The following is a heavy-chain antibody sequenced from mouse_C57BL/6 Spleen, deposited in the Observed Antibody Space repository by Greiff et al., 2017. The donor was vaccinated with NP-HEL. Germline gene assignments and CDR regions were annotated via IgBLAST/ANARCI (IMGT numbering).Heavy chain of an antibody. J-gene: IGHJ4*01. CDR2: IHPNSGST. V-gene: IGHV1-64*01. CDR1: GYTFTSYW. D-gene: IGHD2-3*01. Sequence: VQLQQPGAELVKPGASVKLSCKASGYTFTSYWMHWVKQRPGQGLEWIGMIHPNSGSTNYNEKFKSKATLTVDKSSSTDYMQRSSLTSEDSAFYYCARGVIYDGYLYSMDYWGQGTSVTVSS. CDR3: ARGVIYDGYLYSMDY.